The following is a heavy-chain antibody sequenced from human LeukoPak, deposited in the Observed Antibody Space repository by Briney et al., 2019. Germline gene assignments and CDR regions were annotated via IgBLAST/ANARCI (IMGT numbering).Heavy chain of an antibody. J-gene: IGHJ6*02. CDR2: IRYDGSNK. D-gene: IGHD7-27*01. CDR3: ANGPPTNWGWTPYYGMDV. CDR1: GFTFSSYG. Sequence: GGSLRLSCAASGFTFSSYGMHWVRQAPGKGLEWVAFIRYDGSNKYYADSVKGRFTISRDNSKNTLYLQMNSLRAEDTAVYYCANGPPTNWGWTPYYGMDVWGQGTTVTVSS. V-gene: IGHV3-30*02.